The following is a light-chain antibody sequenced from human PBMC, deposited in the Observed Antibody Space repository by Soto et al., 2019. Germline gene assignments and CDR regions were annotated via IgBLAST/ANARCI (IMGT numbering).Light chain of an antibody. CDR2: DVS. Sequence: QSALTQPRSVSGSPGPSVTISCTGTSSDIGVSNSVSWYQQHPGKAPKLMIYDVSKWTSGVPDRFSGSKSGNTASLTISGLQVEDEADYFCCSYAGSVAFGGGTKLTVL. V-gene: IGLV2-11*01. CDR1: SSDIGVSNS. CDR3: CSYAGSVA. J-gene: IGLJ2*01.